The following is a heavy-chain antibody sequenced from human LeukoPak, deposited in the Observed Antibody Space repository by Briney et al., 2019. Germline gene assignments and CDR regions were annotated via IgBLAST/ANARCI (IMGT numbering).Heavy chain of an antibody. CDR2: IIPIFGTA. CDR1: GGTFSSYA. J-gene: IGHJ5*02. Sequence: ASVKVSCKASGGTFSSYAISWVRQAPGQGLEWMGGIIPIFGTANYAQKFQGRVTITADESTSTAYMELSSLRSEDTAVYYCARDLGESYYYDSSGYYLNWFDPWGQGTLVTVSS. D-gene: IGHD3-22*01. CDR3: ARDLGESYYYDSSGYYLNWFDP. V-gene: IGHV1-69*01.